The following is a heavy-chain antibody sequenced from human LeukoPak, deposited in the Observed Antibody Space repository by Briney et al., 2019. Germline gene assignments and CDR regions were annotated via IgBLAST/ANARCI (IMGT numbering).Heavy chain of an antibody. CDR2: ISSSSSYK. CDR1: GFTFNDYY. J-gene: IGHJ3*02. Sequence: GGSLRLSCAASGFTFNDYYMSWIRQAPGKGLEWVAYISSSSSYKNYADSVKGRFTISRDNAKKSLSLQMNSLRTEDTAVYYCARGVGANTRGFFDIWGQGTMVTVSS. D-gene: IGHD1-26*01. V-gene: IGHV3-11*05. CDR3: ARGVGANTRGFFDI.